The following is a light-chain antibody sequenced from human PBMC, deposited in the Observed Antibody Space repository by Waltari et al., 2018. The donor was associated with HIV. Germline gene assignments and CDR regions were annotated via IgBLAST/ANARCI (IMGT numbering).Light chain of an antibody. CDR3: QQSHKTPLT. V-gene: IGKV1-39*01. Sequence: DIQMTQSPSSVSADVGDRVIITCRASQDIKKDLNWYQQKPGRSPRLLIYSASGLQSGVTSTFSGSGSGVEFNFTIAALETEDSALFYCQQSHKTPLTFGGGTRIEIK. CDR2: SAS. J-gene: IGKJ5*01. CDR1: QDIKKD.